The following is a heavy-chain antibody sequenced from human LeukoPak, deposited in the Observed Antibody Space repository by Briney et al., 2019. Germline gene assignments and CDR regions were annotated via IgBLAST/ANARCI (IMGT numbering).Heavy chain of an antibody. D-gene: IGHD5-18*01. CDR3: ARAGLHLWPTN. Sequence: GGSLRLSCAASGFTFSSYAMHWVRQAPGKGLEWVAIIWYDGSNKYYGNSVRGRFTISRDNSKNTVYLQVNSLRDDDTAVYYCARAGLHLWPTNWGQGTLVTVSS. CDR2: IWYDGSNK. J-gene: IGHJ1*01. V-gene: IGHV3-33*01. CDR1: GFTFSSYA.